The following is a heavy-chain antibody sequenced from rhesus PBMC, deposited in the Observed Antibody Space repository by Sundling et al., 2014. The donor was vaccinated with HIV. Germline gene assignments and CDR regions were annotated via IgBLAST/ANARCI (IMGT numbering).Heavy chain of an antibody. CDR1: GGSISGYK. V-gene: IGHV4-165*01. J-gene: IGHJ4*01. D-gene: IGHD6-31*01. CDR2: IGGSRGST. CDR3: ANSKSGWYGHFDY. Sequence: QVQLQESGPGLVKPSETLSLTCAVSGGSISGYKWNWIRQSSGKGLEWIGDIGGSRGSTYYNPSLKSRVAISKDTSKNQFFLKLNSVTAADTAVYYCANSKSGWYGHFDYWGQGVLVTVSS.